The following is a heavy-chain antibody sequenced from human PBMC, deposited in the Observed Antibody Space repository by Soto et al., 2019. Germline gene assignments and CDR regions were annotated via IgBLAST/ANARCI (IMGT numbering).Heavy chain of an antibody. D-gene: IGHD4-17*01. Sequence: ASGKVSCKASGYTFTSYYMHWVRQAPGQGLEWMGIINPSGGSTSYAQKFQGRVTMTRDTSTSTVYMELSSLRSEDTAVYYCARGTTTVTIVEYYYYGMDVWGQGTTVTV. J-gene: IGHJ6*02. CDR3: ARGTTTVTIVEYYYYGMDV. V-gene: IGHV1-46*01. CDR2: INPSGGST. CDR1: GYTFTSYY.